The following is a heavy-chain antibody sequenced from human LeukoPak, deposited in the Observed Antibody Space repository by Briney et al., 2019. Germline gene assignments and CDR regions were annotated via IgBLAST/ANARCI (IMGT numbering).Heavy chain of an antibody. CDR3: VKSGGSYYYGSGSSLFDY. Sequence: GGSLRLSCSAAGFTVSTYAMHWVRQAPGKGLEYVSAITTNGGSTYYADSVKGTFTISRDNSKNTLYLQMSSLRPEDTAVYYCVKSGGSYYYGSGSSLFDYWGQGTLVTVSS. CDR2: ITTNGGST. J-gene: IGHJ4*02. CDR1: GFTVSTYA. D-gene: IGHD3-10*01. V-gene: IGHV3-64D*06.